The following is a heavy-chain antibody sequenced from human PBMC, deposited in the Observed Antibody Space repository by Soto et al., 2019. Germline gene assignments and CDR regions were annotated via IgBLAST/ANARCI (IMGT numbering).Heavy chain of an antibody. Sequence: TSETLSLTCTVSGGSISSGGYYWSWIRQHPGKGLEWIGYIYYSGSTYYNPSLKSRVTISVDTSKNQFSLKLSSVTAADTAVYYCARDAGGPYGGITNWFDPWGQGTLVTVSS. CDR1: GGSISSGGYY. V-gene: IGHV4-31*03. CDR3: ARDAGGPYGGITNWFDP. D-gene: IGHD2-15*01. CDR2: IYYSGST. J-gene: IGHJ5*02.